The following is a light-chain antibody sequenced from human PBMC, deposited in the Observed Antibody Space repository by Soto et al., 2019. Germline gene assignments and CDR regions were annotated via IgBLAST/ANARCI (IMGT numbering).Light chain of an antibody. CDR1: QSVTTN. Sequence: EIVMTQSPATLSVSPGERATLSCRASQSVTTNLAWYQQKPGQAPRLLVYVASTRATGIPARFSGSGSGTEFTLTITSLQSVDFALYYCQQYDNWKTFGQGTNV. J-gene: IGKJ1*01. V-gene: IGKV3-15*01. CDR3: QQYDNWKT. CDR2: VAS.